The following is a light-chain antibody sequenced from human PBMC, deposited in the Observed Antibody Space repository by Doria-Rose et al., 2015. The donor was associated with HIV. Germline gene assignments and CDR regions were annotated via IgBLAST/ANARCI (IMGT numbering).Light chain of an antibody. CDR3: QQYGTSRGT. J-gene: IGKJ5*01. CDR1: QRVKSSY. Sequence: TQSPGTLSLSPGERATLSCRASQRVKSSYLAWYQQMHVQAPMLLTYDASTRSTGSPDRFSGSGSGTDFTLTISSLEPEDVAVYYCQQYGTSRGTFGQGTRLGIK. V-gene: IGKV3-20*01. CDR2: DAS.